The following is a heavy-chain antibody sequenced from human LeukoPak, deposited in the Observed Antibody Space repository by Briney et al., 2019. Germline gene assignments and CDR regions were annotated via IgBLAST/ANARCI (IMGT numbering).Heavy chain of an antibody. D-gene: IGHD4-11*01. V-gene: IGHV1-46*01. CDR1: GYTFTSYY. J-gene: IGHJ4*02. CDR2: INPSGGST. Sequence: ASVTVSCKASGYTFTSYYMHWVRQAPGQGLEWMGIINPSGGSTSYAQKFQGRVTMTRDTSTSTVYMELSSLRSEDTAVYYCARSPYSNDPFYYFDYWGQGTLVTVSS. CDR3: ARSPYSNDPFYYFDY.